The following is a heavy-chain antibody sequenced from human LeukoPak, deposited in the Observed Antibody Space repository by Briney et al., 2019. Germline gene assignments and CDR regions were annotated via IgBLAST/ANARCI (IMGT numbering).Heavy chain of an antibody. CDR3: ARGFTGTTSGYYYYYYMDV. D-gene: IGHD1-7*01. Sequence: TANYAQKFQGRVTITADESTSTAYMELSSLRSEDTAVYYCARGFTGTTSGYYYYYYMDVWGKGTTVTVSS. J-gene: IGHJ6*03. CDR2: TA. V-gene: IGHV1-69*01.